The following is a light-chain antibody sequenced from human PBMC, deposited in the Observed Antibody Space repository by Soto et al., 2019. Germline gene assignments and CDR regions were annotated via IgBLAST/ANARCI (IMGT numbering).Light chain of an antibody. CDR3: QHYKISTRYS. J-gene: IGKJ2*03. V-gene: IGKV1-27*01. CDR1: QGIDNF. CDR2: AAS. Sequence: IKMYNSLSSLSAFVGDRVTITCRASQGIDNFLAWYQQKPGKIPKLLIYAASTLQSGVPSRFSGSGSGTDFILTISSLQPEDFATYYCQHYKISTRYSFGQGA.